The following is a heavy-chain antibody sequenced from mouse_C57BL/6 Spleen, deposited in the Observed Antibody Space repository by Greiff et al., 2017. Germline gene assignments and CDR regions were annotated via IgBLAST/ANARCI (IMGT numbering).Heavy chain of an antibody. J-gene: IGHJ2*01. Sequence: QVQLQPPGAELVKPGASVKVSCKASGYTFTSSWMHWVKQRPGQGLAWIGRLHPSARDPNYNQKFQGKATLTVDKSSSTAYMQLNSLTSEGSAVYYWAIAFITTVVARFDYWGQGTTLTVAS. CDR1: GYTFTSSW. D-gene: IGHD1-1*01. CDR2: LHPSARDP. V-gene: IGHV1-74*01. CDR3: AIAFITTVVARFDY.